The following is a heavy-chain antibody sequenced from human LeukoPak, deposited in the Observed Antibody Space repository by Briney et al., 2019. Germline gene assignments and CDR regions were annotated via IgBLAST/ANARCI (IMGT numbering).Heavy chain of an antibody. V-gene: IGHV4-4*07. Sequence: PSETLSLTCTVSGGSISSYYWSWIRQPAGKGLKWIGRIYTSGSTNYNPSLKSRVTMSVDTSKNQFSLKLSSVTAADTAVYYCARDLSGTNDYWGQGTLVTVSS. D-gene: IGHD1-1*01. CDR3: ARDLSGTNDY. CDR1: GGSISSYY. CDR2: IYTSGST. J-gene: IGHJ4*02.